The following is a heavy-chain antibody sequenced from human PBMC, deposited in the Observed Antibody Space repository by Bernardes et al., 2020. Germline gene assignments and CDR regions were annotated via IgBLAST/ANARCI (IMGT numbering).Heavy chain of an antibody. D-gene: IGHD3-3*01. V-gene: IGHV4-61*01. Sequence: SETLSLTCTVSGGSVSSGSYYWSWIRQPPGKGLEWIGYISYSGSTNYKSSLKSRVTISVDTSKNQFSLRLSSVTAADTAVYYCARERREGLWSGYYFSEPYDAFDIWGQGTMVIVSS. CDR2: ISYSGST. J-gene: IGHJ3*02. CDR3: ARERREGLWSGYYFSEPYDAFDI. CDR1: GGSVSSGSYY.